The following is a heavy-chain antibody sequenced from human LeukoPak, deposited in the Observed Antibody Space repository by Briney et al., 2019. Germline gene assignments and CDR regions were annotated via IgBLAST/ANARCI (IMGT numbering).Heavy chain of an antibody. D-gene: IGHD3-10*01. J-gene: IGHJ4*02. Sequence: PGGSLRLSCAASGFTFSSYEMNWVRQAPGKGVEGVSYISSSGSTIYYADSVKGRFTISRDNAKNSLYLQMNSLRAEDTAVYYCARDSSVRGVMRYWGQGTLVTVSS. CDR1: GFTFSSYE. V-gene: IGHV3-48*03. CDR2: ISSSGSTI. CDR3: ARDSSVRGVMRY.